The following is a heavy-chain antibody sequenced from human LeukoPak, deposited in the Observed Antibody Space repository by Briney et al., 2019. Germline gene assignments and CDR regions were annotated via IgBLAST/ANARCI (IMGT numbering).Heavy chain of an antibody. CDR3: ATYVEAPMVDAFDI. CDR2: IYHSGST. Sequence: TETLSLTCAVSGYSISSGYYWGWIRQPPGKGLEWIGSIYHSGSTYYNASLKSRVTVSLDTSKHQFTLRLTSVTAADTAVYYCATYVEAPMVDAFDIWGQGTVVTVSS. CDR1: GYSISSGYY. J-gene: IGHJ3*02. V-gene: IGHV4-38-2*01. D-gene: IGHD5-18*01.